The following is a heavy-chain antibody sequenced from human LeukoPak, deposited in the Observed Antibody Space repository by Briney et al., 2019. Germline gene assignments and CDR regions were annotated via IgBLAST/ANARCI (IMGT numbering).Heavy chain of an antibody. Sequence: SETLSLTCTVSGGSISSYYWSWIRQPPGKGLEWIGYIYYSGSTNYNPSLKSRVTISVDTSKNQFSLKLSSVTAADTAVYYCARARDMDGIAAAGYYYGMDVWGQGTTVTVSS. CDR3: ARARDMDGIAAAGYYYGMDV. CDR2: IYYSGST. CDR1: GGSISSYY. V-gene: IGHV4-59*01. D-gene: IGHD6-13*01. J-gene: IGHJ6*02.